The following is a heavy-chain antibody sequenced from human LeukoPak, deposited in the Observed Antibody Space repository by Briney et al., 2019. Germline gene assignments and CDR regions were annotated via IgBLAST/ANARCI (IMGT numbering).Heavy chain of an antibody. D-gene: IGHD3-9*01. CDR1: GFTLSSYW. V-gene: IGHV3-7*01. Sequence: GGSLRLSCAASGFTLSSYWMSWVRQAPGKGLEWVANIKQDGSEKYYVDSVKGRFTISRDNAKNSLYLQMNGLRAEDTAVYYCARDFALLTGYYPFDYWGQGTLVTVSS. CDR2: IKQDGSEK. J-gene: IGHJ4*02. CDR3: ARDFALLTGYYPFDY.